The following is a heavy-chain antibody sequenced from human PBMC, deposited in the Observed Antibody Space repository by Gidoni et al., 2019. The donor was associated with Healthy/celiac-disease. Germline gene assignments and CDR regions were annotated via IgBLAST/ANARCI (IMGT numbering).Heavy chain of an antibody. CDR1: GFTFSNAW. D-gene: IGHD3-16*01. V-gene: IGHV3-15*01. J-gene: IGHJ4*02. Sequence: EVQLVESGGGLVQPGGSLSRSCAASGFTFSNAWMSWVRQAPGTGLEWVGRIKSKSDGGTTDYAAPVKGRFTISRDDSKNTLYLQMNSLKTEDTAVYYCTTLGPGGAQDYWGQGTLVTVSS. CDR3: TTLGPGGAQDY. CDR2: IKSKSDGGTT.